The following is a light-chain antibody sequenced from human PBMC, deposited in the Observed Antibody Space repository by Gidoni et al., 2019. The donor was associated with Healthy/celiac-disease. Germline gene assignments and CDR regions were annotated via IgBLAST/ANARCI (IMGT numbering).Light chain of an antibody. CDR3: QQLNSYPLLT. CDR1: QGISSY. Sequence: DIQLTQSPSFLSASVGDRVTITCRASQGISSYLAWYQQKPGKAPKLLIYAASTLQSGVPSRFSGSRSGAKFTITISSLQPEDVTTYYCQQLNSYPLLTFGGGTKVEIK. V-gene: IGKV1-9*01. J-gene: IGKJ4*01. CDR2: AAS.